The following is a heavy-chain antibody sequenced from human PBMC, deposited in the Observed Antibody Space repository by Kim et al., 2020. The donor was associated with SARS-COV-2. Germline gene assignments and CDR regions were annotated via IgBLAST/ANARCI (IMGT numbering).Heavy chain of an antibody. CDR3: AREGSSSLSVDYFYGMDV. V-gene: IGHV1-69*13. CDR2: IIPIFGTA. J-gene: IGHJ6*02. CDR1: GGTFNTYA. D-gene: IGHD2-2*01. Sequence: SVKVSCKASGGTFNTYAISWVRQAPGQGLEWMGGIIPIFGTASYAQKFQGRVTITAHESTTTAYMELSSLRSEDTAVYYCAREGSSSLSVDYFYGMDVWGQGATVTVSS.